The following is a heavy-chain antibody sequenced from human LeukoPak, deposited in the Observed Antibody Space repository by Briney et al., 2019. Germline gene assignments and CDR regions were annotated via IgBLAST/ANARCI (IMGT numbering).Heavy chain of an antibody. J-gene: IGHJ3*02. CDR2: IYTSGST. CDR3: ARWAYSGSYGAFDI. V-gene: IGHV4-61*02. D-gene: IGHD1-26*01. Sequence: SQTLSLTCTVSGGSISSGSYYWSWIRQPAGKGLEWIGRIYTSGSTNYNPSLKSRVNISVDTSKNQFSLKLSSVTAADTALYYCARWAYSGSYGAFDIWGQGTMVTVSS. CDR1: GGSISSGSYY.